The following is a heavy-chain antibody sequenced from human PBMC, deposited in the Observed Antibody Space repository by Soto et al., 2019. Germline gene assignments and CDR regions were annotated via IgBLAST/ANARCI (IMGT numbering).Heavy chain of an antibody. D-gene: IGHD6-19*01. Sequence: QAQLVQSGAEVKKPGASVKVSCQASGYTFTAQYLHWARKAPGEGLEWMGWINPTTGATRYAQKVQGRVTMTSDTSMSTAYLEVRSLRPDDTAVYFCAKGDSSWVSRFDPWGPGTLITVSS. CDR2: INPTTGAT. V-gene: IGHV1-2*02. CDR3: AKGDSSWVSRFDP. CDR1: GYTFTAQY. J-gene: IGHJ5*02.